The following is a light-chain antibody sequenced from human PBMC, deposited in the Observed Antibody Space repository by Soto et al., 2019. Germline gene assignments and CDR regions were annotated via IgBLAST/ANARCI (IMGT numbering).Light chain of an antibody. CDR2: DAS. V-gene: IGKV1-5*01. J-gene: IGKJ1*01. CDR3: LHYKSYPWT. CDR1: QSISSW. Sequence: DLQMTQSPSTLSASVGDRGTITSRATQSISSWLAWYQQKPGKAPKLLIYDASSLESGVPSRFSGSGSGTEFTLTISSLQPDDFATYYCLHYKSYPWTFGQGTKVDIK.